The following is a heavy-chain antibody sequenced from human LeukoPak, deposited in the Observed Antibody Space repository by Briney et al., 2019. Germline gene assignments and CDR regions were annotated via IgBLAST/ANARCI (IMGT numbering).Heavy chain of an antibody. V-gene: IGHV3-21*01. CDR2: TSGGTSYI. CDR3: ARTNYDTTRGMDV. CDR1: GFTFSSYS. Sequence: PGGSLRLSCAASGFTFSSYSMNWVRQAPGKGLEWVSSTSGGTSYIYYVDSVKGRFTISRDNAKNSLYLQMNSLRAEDTGVYYCARTNYDTTRGMDVWGQGTTVTVSS. D-gene: IGHD3-22*01. J-gene: IGHJ6*02.